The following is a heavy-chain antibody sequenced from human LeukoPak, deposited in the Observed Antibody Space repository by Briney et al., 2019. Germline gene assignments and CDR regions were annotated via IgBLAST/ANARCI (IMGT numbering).Heavy chain of an antibody. V-gene: IGHV4-31*01. CDR1: VGSITSAGYY. D-gene: IGHD3-10*01. CDR3: ARDQGSGMRWFDP. J-gene: IGHJ5*02. Sequence: KTSQTLSLTCTVSVGSITSAGYYWHWIRQLPGKGLEWIGYIYYSGSTYYNPSLKSQVTISVDTSKNQFSLKLRSVTAADRAVYYCARDQGSGMRWFDPWGQGTLVTVSS. CDR2: IYYSGST.